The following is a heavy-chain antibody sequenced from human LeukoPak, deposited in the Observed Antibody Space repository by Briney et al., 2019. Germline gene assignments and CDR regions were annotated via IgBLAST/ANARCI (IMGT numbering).Heavy chain of an antibody. CDR3: ARVYCSSTSCLMYFDY. J-gene: IGHJ4*02. CDR2: INPSGGST. Sequence: ASVKVSCKASGYTFTSYYMHWVRPAPGQGLEWMGIINPSGGSTSYAQKFQGRVTMTRDTSTSTVYMELSSLRSEDTAVYYCARVYCSSTSCLMYFDYWGQGTLVTVSS. V-gene: IGHV1-46*01. CDR1: GYTFTSYY. D-gene: IGHD2-2*01.